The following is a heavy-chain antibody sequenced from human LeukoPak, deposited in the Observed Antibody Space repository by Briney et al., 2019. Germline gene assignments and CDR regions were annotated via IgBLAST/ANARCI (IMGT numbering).Heavy chain of an antibody. D-gene: IGHD6-25*01. J-gene: IGHJ6*03. CDR2: INPNSGGT. V-gene: IGHV1-2*02. CDR1: GYTFTGYY. CDR3: ARGGSPLIYYYYYYMDV. Sequence: ASVKVSCKASGYTFTGYYMHWVRQAPGQGLEWMGWINPNSGGTNYAQKFQGRVTMTRDTSISTAYMELSRLRSDDTAVYYCARGGSPLIYYYYYYMDVWGKGTTVTVSS.